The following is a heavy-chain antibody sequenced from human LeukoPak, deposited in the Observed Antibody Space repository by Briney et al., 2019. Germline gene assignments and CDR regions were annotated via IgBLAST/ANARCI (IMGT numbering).Heavy chain of an antibody. Sequence: PSETLSLTCAVYGVSFSDYYWTWIRQPPGKGLEWIGEINHGGSTNYNPSLKSRVIISVDTSKNQISLKLNSVTAADTAVYYCAREGAYRTYGDYSPFDFWGQGTLVTVSS. CDR2: INHGGST. V-gene: IGHV4-34*01. CDR1: GVSFSDYY. D-gene: IGHD4-17*01. J-gene: IGHJ5*01. CDR3: AREGAYRTYGDYSPFDF.